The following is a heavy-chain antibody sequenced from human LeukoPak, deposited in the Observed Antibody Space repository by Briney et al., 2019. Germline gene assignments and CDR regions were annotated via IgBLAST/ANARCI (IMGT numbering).Heavy chain of an antibody. Sequence: GGSLRLSCAASGFTFSNAWISWVRQAPGKGLEWVGRIKSKTDGGTTDYAAPVKGRFTISRDDSKNTLYLQMNSLKTEDTAVYYCTTEEYSSSWHDFDYWGQGTLVTVSS. V-gene: IGHV3-15*01. CDR3: TTEEYSSSWHDFDY. CDR2: IKSKTDGGTT. CDR1: GFTFSNAW. D-gene: IGHD6-13*01. J-gene: IGHJ4*02.